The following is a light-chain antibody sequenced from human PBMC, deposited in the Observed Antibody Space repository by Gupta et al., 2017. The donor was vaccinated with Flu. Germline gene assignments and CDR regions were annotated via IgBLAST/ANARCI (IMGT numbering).Light chain of an antibody. V-gene: IGKV3-15*01. Sequence: EIVMTQSPATLSVSPGEGATLSCRASQSISNNLAWYHQKPGQAPRLLIYDASTRATGIPARFSGSGSGTEFTLTISSLQSEDFAVYYCQQYSNWPPGVTFGQGTRLEIK. CDR2: DAS. CDR3: QQYSNWPPGVT. CDR1: QSISNN. J-gene: IGKJ5*01.